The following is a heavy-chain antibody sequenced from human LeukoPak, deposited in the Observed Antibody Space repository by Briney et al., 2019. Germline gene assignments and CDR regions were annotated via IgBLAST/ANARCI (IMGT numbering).Heavy chain of an antibody. Sequence: GGSLRLSCTASGFTFGDYAMSWFRQAPGKGLEWLGFIRSKAYGGTTEYAASVKGRFTISRDDSKSIAYLQMNSLKTEDTSVYYCTRDTGSYLDSDWFDPWGPGTLVTVSS. CDR3: TRDTGSYLDSDWFDP. J-gene: IGHJ5*02. CDR2: IRSKAYGGTT. D-gene: IGHD3-10*01. CDR1: GFTFGDYA. V-gene: IGHV3-49*03.